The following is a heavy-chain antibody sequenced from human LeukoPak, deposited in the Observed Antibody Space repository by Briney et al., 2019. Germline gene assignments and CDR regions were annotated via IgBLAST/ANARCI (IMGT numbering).Heavy chain of an antibody. J-gene: IGHJ4*02. V-gene: IGHV4-38-2*02. Sequence: SETLSLTCTVSGYSTSSGYYWGWIRQPPGKGLEWIGSIYHSGSTYYNPSLKSRVTISVDTSKNQFSLKLSSVTAADTAVYYCARWRGYCSSTSCQTNSYYFDYWGQGTLVTVSS. D-gene: IGHD2-2*01. CDR3: ARWRGYCSSTSCQTNSYYFDY. CDR2: IYHSGST. CDR1: GYSTSSGYY.